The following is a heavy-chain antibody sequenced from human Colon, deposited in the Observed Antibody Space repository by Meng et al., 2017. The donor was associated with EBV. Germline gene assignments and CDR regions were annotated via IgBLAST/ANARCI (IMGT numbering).Heavy chain of an antibody. CDR1: GGSISSIVYY. Sequence: EPGSGMAKHYAHLSLTRTASGGSISSIVYYWGWILQSPGNGMEWIGNIQYSGSTSYNPSLKSRVTISVDTSKKQFSLKLSSGTVADTAVYYCARDGTRDGDTDYWGQGTLVTVSS. V-gene: IGHV4-39*07. D-gene: IGHD4-17*01. CDR3: ARDGTRDGDTDY. J-gene: IGHJ4*02. CDR2: IQYSGST.